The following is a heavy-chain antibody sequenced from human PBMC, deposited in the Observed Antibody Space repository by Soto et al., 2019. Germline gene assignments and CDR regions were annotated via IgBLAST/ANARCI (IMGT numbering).Heavy chain of an antibody. V-gene: IGHV3-33*01. J-gene: IGHJ6*03. D-gene: IGHD4-17*01. CDR2: IWYDGSNK. Sequence: GGSLRLSCAASGFTFSSYGMHWVRQAPGKGLEWVAVIWYDGSNKYYADSVKGRFTISRDNSKNTLYLQMNSLRAEDTAVYYCARTRGLLTYYYYMDVWGKGTTVTVSS. CDR1: GFTFSSYG. CDR3: ARTRGLLTYYYYMDV.